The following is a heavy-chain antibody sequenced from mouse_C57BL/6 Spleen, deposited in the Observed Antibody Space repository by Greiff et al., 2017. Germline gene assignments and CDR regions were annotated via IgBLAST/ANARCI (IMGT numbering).Heavy chain of an antibody. V-gene: IGHV1-54*01. J-gene: IGHJ4*01. CDR3: AREGGGYAMDY. CDR2: INPGSGGT. Sequence: VQLQQSGAELVRPGTSVKVSCKASGYAFTNYLIEWVKQRPGQGLEWIGVINPGSGGTNYNEKFKGKATLTADKSSSTAYMPLSSLTSEDSAVYCCAREGGGYAMDYWGQGTSVTVSS. CDR1: GYAFTNYL.